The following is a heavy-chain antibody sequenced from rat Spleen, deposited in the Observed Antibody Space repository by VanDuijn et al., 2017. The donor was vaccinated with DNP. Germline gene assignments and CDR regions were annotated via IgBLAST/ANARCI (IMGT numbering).Heavy chain of an antibody. CDR1: GFTFRNYA. D-gene: IGHD3-8*01. CDR3: TSNPHIRTAAPFDY. J-gene: IGHJ2*01. Sequence: EVQLVESGGGLVQPGRSLELSCSASGFTFRNYAMAWVRQAPKKGLEWVASISNDGGSTYYRDSVKGRFPISRDNAKSTLYLQMDSLRSEDTATYYCTSNPHIRTAAPFDYWGQGVMVTVSS. V-gene: IGHV5-20*01. CDR2: ISNDGGST.